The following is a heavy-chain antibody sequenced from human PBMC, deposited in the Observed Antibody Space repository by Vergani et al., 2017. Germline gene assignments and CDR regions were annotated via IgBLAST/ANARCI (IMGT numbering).Heavy chain of an antibody. CDR2: INHSGST. CDR1: GGSFSGYY. Sequence: QVPLQQWGAGLLKPSETLSLTCAVYGGSFSGYYWSWIRQPPGKGLEWIGEINHSGSTNYNPSLKSRVTISVDTSKNQFSLKLSAVTAADTAVYYCARGIGYQLLYSLYYYIDVWGKGTTVTVSS. D-gene: IGHD2-2*02. V-gene: IGHV4-34*01. CDR3: ARGIGYQLLYSLYYYIDV. J-gene: IGHJ6*03.